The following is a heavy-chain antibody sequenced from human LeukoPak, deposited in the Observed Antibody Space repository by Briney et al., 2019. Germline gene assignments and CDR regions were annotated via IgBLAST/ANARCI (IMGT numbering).Heavy chain of an antibody. D-gene: IGHD3-22*01. CDR2: IKQDGSEK. CDR1: GFTFSNYW. J-gene: IGHJ4*02. Sequence: GGSLRLSCAASGFTFSNYWMSWVRQAPGKGLEWVANIKQDGSEKYYVDSVKGRFTISRDNAKNSLYLQMNSLRGEDTAVYYCARYYDSSGYPPESVDYWGQGTLVTVSS. V-gene: IGHV3-7*01. CDR3: ARYYDSSGYPPESVDY.